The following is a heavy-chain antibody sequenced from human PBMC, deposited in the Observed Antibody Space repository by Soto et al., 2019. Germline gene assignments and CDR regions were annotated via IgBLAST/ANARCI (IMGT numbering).Heavy chain of an antibody. CDR3: ESSTAGVYVFHD. CDR2: IIPVLGVE. D-gene: IGHD2-8*01. J-gene: IGHJ4*02. CDR1: GDTFTRSI. V-gene: IGHV1-69*02. Sequence: QVQLVQSGAEVKNPGSSVKVSCKASGDTFTRSIISWVRQVPGQRLEWMGRIIPVLGVENHAQNFQSNVTVTPDKSTSTAYLELSSLKSEDTAIYYCESSTAGVYVFHDWGQGTLVPVS.